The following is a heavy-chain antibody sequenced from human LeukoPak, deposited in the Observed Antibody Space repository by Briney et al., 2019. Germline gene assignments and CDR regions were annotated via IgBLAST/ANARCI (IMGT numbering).Heavy chain of an antibody. Sequence: SETLYLTCTVSGGSISSYYWSWIRQPPGKGLEWMGYIYYSGSTNYNPPLKSRVTISVDTPKNQFSLKLSSVTAEDTAVYYCAREVGSYYGAAGGGYYFDYWGQGTLVTFSS. CDR1: GGSISSYY. CDR3: AREVGSYYGAAGGGYYFDY. CDR2: IYYSGST. J-gene: IGHJ4*02. V-gene: IGHV4-59*01. D-gene: IGHD1-26*01.